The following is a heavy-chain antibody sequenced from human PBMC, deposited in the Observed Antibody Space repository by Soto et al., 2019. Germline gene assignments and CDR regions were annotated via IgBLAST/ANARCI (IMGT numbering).Heavy chain of an antibody. V-gene: IGHV3-9*01. J-gene: IGHJ4*02. CDR1: GFTFDDYA. CDR3: AKDGDSSLNSIPYYFDY. CDR2: ISWNSGSI. Sequence: EVQLVESGGGLVQPGRSLRLSCAAYGFTFDDYAMHWVRQAPGKGLEWVSGISWNSGSIGYADSVKGRFTISRDNAKNSLYLQMNSLRAEDTALYYCAKDGDSSLNSIPYYFDYWGQGTLVTVSS. D-gene: IGHD6-13*01.